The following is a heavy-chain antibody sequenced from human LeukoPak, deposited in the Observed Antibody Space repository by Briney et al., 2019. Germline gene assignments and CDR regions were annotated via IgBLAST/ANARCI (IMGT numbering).Heavy chain of an antibody. CDR1: GFTFSNYW. D-gene: IGHD3-10*01. CDR2: INTDGSST. Sequence: GSLRLSCAASGFTFSNYWMYWVRQAPGKGLVCVSRINTDGSSTSYADSVTGRFTISRDDAKNTLYLQMNSLRTEDTAVYYCTISAPGKRYFDSWGQGTLVTVSS. J-gene: IGHJ4*02. CDR3: TISAPGKRYFDS. V-gene: IGHV3-74*03.